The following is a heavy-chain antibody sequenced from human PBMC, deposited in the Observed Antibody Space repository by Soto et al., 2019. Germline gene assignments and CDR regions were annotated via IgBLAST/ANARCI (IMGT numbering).Heavy chain of an antibody. CDR1: GFTFSSCA. V-gene: IGHV3-23*01. J-gene: IGHJ6*03. CDR3: AKNELVIAGMDV. D-gene: IGHD3-9*01. Sequence: EVQLLESGGGLVQPGGSLRLSCAASGFTFSSCAMSWVRQAPGKGLEWVSAISGSGGSTYYADSVKGRFTISRDNSKNTLYLQMNSLRAEDTAAYYCAKNELVIAGMDVWGKGTTVTVSS. CDR2: ISGSGGST.